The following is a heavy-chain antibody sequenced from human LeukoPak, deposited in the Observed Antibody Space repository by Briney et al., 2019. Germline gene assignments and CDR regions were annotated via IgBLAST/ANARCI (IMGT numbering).Heavy chain of an antibody. CDR3: ARDQGYSSSWYVQFYYYYGMDV. CDR1: GGTFSSYA. V-gene: IGHV1-69*13. CDR2: IIPIFGTA. J-gene: IGHJ6*02. D-gene: IGHD6-13*01. Sequence: RASVKVSCKASGGTFSSYAISWVRQAPGQGLEWMGGIIPIFGTANYAQKFQGRVTITADESTSTAYMELSSLRSEDTAVYYCARDQGYSSSWYVQFYYYYGMDVWGQGTTVTVSS.